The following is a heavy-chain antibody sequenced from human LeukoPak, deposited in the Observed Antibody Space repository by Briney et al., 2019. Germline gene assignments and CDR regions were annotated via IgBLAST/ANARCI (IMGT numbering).Heavy chain of an antibody. J-gene: IGHJ4*02. CDR2: IFSSGNN. CDR1: GGSMSSGTCY. CDR3: ASFCASTTCYNDGTNFAF. Sequence: SETLSLTCTVSGGSMSSGTCYWSWIRQPAGKGLEYIGRIFSSGNNNYNPSLKSRATMSTDTSKNQFSLNLTSVTAADTAVYYCASFCASTTCYNDGTNFAFWGQGTLVTVSS. V-gene: IGHV4-61*02. D-gene: IGHD2-2*01.